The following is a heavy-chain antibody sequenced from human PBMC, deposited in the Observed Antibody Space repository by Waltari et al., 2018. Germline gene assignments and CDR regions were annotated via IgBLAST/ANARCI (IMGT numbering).Heavy chain of an antibody. Sequence: EVQLVESGGGLIQPGGSLSLSCAASGFTVSSNYMSWVRQAPGKGLEWGSVIYSGGSTYYADSGKGRFTISRDNSKNTLYLQMNSLRAEDTAVYYCAYGGSCDYWGQGTLVTVSS. V-gene: IGHV3-53*01. CDR3: AYGGSCDY. CDR2: IYSGGST. CDR1: GFTVSSNY. J-gene: IGHJ4*02. D-gene: IGHD2-15*01.